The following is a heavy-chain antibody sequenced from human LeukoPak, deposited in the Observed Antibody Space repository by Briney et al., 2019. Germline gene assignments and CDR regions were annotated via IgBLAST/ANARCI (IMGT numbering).Heavy chain of an antibody. CDR1: GFTFSNYN. CDR3: ARVSRFGKLLIPYFDY. Sequence: PGGSLRLSCAASGFTFSNYNMNWVRQAPGKGLEWVSYITSRSSSIYYADSVKGRFTISRDNAQNSLYLQMNSLRDEDTAVYYCARVSRFGKLLIPYFDYWGQGTLVTVSS. D-gene: IGHD3-10*01. CDR2: ITSRSSSI. J-gene: IGHJ4*02. V-gene: IGHV3-48*02.